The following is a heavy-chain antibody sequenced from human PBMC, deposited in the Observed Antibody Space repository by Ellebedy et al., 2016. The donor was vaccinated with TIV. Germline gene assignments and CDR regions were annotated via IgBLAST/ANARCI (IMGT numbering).Heavy chain of an antibody. CDR2: MAKDGSKT. J-gene: IGHJ3*01. Sequence: GESLKISCAASGFTFSSFWKTWAHQVPGKGLEWVANMAKDGSKTNYVVSVKGRFSISRDNAQKPLYLQMSSLRVEDTAIYYCTKLGYVSVWSPRDDVWGQGTTVTVSS. D-gene: IGHD6-19*01. CDR3: TKLGYVSVWSPRDDV. V-gene: IGHV3-7*03. CDR1: GFTFSSFW.